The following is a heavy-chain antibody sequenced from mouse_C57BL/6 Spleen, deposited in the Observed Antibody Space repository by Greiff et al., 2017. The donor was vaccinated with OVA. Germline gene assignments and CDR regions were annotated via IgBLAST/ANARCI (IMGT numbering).Heavy chain of an antibody. D-gene: IGHD3-3*01. Sequence: VQLQQSGPELVKPGASVKISCKASGYTFTDYYMNWVKQSHGKSLEWIGDINPNNGGTSYNQKFKGKATLTVDKSSSTAYMELRSLTSEDSAVYYCARWAGHFDYWGQGTTLTVSS. V-gene: IGHV1-26*01. CDR3: ARWAGHFDY. CDR2: INPNNGGT. CDR1: GYTFTDYY. J-gene: IGHJ2*01.